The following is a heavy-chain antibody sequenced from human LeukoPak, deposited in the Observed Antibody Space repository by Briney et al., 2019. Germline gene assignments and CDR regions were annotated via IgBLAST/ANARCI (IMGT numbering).Heavy chain of an antibody. CDR2: IYYSGST. V-gene: IGHV4-59*08. CDR1: GGSISSYY. J-gene: IGHJ6*02. Sequence: SETLSLTCTVSGGSISSYYWSWIRQPPGKGLEWIGYIYYSGSTNYNPSLKSRVTISVDTSKNQFSLKLSSVTAADTAVYYCARPSXSSXYSYYYYYGMDVWGQGTTVTVSS. D-gene: IGHD6-19*01. CDR3: ARPSXSSXYSYYYYYGMDV.